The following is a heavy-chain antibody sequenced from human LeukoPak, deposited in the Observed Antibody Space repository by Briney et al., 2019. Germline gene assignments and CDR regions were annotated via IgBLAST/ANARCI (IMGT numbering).Heavy chain of an antibody. CDR1: GFTFSTYS. J-gene: IGHJ4*02. D-gene: IGHD1-7*01. CDR2: IRQDGSDK. CDR3: ARDRRYNWNYVPFDY. V-gene: IGHV3-7*01. Sequence: GGSLRLSCVASGFTFSTYSMNWVRQAPGKGLEWVANIRQDGSDKYYVDSVKGRFTISRDNSKNTLYLQMNSLRAEDTAVYYCARDRRYNWNYVPFDYWGQGTLVTVSS.